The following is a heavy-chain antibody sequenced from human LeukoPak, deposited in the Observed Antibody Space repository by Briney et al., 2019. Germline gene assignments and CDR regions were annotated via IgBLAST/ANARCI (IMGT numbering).Heavy chain of an antibody. Sequence: GGSLRLSCAASGFTFSSYGMHWVRQAPGKGPEWVAVISYDGSNKYYADSVKGRFTISRHNSKNTLYLQMNSLRAEDTAVYYCAKDQYYGGSFDYWGQGTLVTVSS. V-gene: IGHV3-30*18. CDR1: GFTFSSYG. CDR2: ISYDGSNK. D-gene: IGHD4-23*01. CDR3: AKDQYYGGSFDY. J-gene: IGHJ4*02.